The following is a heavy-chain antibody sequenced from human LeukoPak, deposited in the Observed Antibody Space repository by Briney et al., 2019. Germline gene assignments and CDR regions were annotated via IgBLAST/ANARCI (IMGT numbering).Heavy chain of an antibody. D-gene: IGHD5-12*01. CDR1: GFTFSSYG. V-gene: IGHV3-30*18. CDR3: AKDRRIVATITQTYYYGMDV. Sequence: GSLRLSCAASGFTFSSYGMHWVRQAPGKGLEWVAVISYDGSNKYYADSVKGRFTISRDNSKNTLYLQMNSLRAEDTAVYYCAKDRRIVATITQTYYYGMDVWGQGTTVTVSS. CDR2: ISYDGSNK. J-gene: IGHJ6*02.